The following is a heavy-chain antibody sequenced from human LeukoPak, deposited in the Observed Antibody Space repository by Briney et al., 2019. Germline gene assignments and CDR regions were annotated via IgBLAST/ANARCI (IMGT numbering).Heavy chain of an antibody. CDR2: ISSSGSAI. D-gene: IGHD3-10*01. V-gene: IGHV3-48*02. Sequence: GGSLRLSCAASGFTFSRYSFNWVRQVPAQGQERVSYISSSGSAIHYADSVKGRFTISRDNAKNSLYLQMNSLRDEDTAVYYCARAPVIDYFGSGSYFDYWGQGTLVTVSS. J-gene: IGHJ4*02. CDR1: GFTFSRYS. CDR3: ARAPVIDYFGSGSYFDY.